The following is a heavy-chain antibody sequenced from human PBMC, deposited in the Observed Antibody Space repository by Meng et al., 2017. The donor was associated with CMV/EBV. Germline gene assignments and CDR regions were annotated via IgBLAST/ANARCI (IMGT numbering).Heavy chain of an antibody. CDR3: ARGESSSGWYGTNFDY. CDR1: GYTFTSYD. D-gene: IGHD6-19*01. V-gene: IGHV1-8*01. Sequence: SGYTFTSYDINWVRQATGQGLEWMGWMNPNSGNTGYAQKFQGRVTMTRNTSISTACMELSSLRSEDTAVYYCARGESSSGWYGTNFDYWGQGTLVTVSS. CDR2: MNPNSGNT. J-gene: IGHJ4*02.